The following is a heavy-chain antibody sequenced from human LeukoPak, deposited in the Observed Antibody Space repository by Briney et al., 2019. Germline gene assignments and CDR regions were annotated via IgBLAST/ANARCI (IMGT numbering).Heavy chain of an antibody. CDR2: IYYSGST. Sequence: SETLSLTCTVSGGSISSYYWSWIRQPPGKGLEWIGYIYYSGSTNYNPSLKSRVTISVDTSKNQFSLKLSSVTAADTAVYYCARGGRTAVPSAYWGQGTLVTVSS. CDR3: ARGGRTAVPSAY. J-gene: IGHJ4*02. V-gene: IGHV4-59*01. CDR1: GGSISSYY. D-gene: IGHD6-13*01.